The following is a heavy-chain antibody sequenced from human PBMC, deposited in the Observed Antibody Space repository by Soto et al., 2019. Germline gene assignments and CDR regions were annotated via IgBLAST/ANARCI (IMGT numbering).Heavy chain of an antibody. D-gene: IGHD4-4*01. J-gene: IGHJ5*02. CDR3: TTDPWGYSNYRGPPPGPGSGWFDP. CDR1: GFTFSNAW. CDR2: IKSKTDGGTT. V-gene: IGHV3-15*07. Sequence: GGSLRLTCVASGFTFSNAWMNWLRQAPGKALEWVGRIKSKTDGGTTDYAAPVKGRFTISRDDSKNTLYLQMNSLKTEDTAVYYCTTDPWGYSNYRGPPPGPGSGWFDPWGQGTLVTVSS.